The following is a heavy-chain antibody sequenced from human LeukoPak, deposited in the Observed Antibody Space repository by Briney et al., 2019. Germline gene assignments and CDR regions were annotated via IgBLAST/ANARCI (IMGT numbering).Heavy chain of an antibody. J-gene: IGHJ6*02. Sequence: ASVKVSCKASGYTFTSYGISWVRQAPGQGLEWMGWISAYNGNTNYAQKLQGRVTMTTDTSTSTAYMELRSLRSDDTAVYYCAREDSSGYYSAVYYYYGMDVWGQGTTVTVSS. D-gene: IGHD3-22*01. CDR1: GYTFTSYG. CDR2: ISAYNGNT. V-gene: IGHV1-18*01. CDR3: AREDSSGYYSAVYYYYGMDV.